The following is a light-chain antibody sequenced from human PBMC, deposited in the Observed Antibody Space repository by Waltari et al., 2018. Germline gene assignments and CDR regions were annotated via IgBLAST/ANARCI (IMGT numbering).Light chain of an antibody. CDR1: SSTIGTKG. J-gene: IGLJ3*02. CDR3: AAWDDSLNAWV. CDR2: TDT. V-gene: IGLV1-44*01. Sequence: QSVLTQPPPTSETPGQRVTIPCSGSSSTIGTKGVNWYQQVPGTAPKLLIRTDTPRPSGVPARFSGSKSGTSASLAISGLQSEDEANYFCAAWDDSLNAWVFGGGTKLTVL.